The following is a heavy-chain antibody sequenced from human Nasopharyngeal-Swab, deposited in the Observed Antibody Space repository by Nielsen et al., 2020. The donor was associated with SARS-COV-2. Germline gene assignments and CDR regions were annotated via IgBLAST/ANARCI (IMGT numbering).Heavy chain of an antibody. V-gene: IGHV3-30-3*01. Sequence: SLNISCPASGFTFSSYAMHLVRQAPGKGLEWVAVISYDGSKKYYADSVKGRFPISRDNSKNTLYLQMNSLRAEDTAVYYCARDQGSSWYTYYYYYGMDVWGQGTTGTVSS. CDR3: ARDQGSSWYTYYYYYGMDV. D-gene: IGHD6-13*01. CDR1: GFTFSSYA. J-gene: IGHJ6*02. CDR2: ISYDGSKK.